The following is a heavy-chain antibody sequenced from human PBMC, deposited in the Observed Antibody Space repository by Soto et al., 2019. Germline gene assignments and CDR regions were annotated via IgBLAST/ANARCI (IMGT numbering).Heavy chain of an antibody. Sequence: QVQLQQWGAGLLKPSETLSLACVVYGGSFSGPNWSWIRQPPGKGLDWIGEINHSGSTNYNPSLKSRVTISIDMSKNLYSLYVSTVTAADTAVYYCARGWGFGFDPWGQGILVTVSS. CDR1: GGSFSGPN. CDR3: ARGWGFGFDP. CDR2: INHSGST. D-gene: IGHD3-10*01. J-gene: IGHJ5*02. V-gene: IGHV4-34*01.